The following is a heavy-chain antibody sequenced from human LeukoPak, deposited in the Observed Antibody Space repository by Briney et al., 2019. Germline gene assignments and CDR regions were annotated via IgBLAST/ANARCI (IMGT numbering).Heavy chain of an antibody. V-gene: IGHV3-21*01. Sequence: GGSLRLSCAASGFRFCSYWMTWVRDTPGEGLEWVSSISSSSSYIYYADSVNGRFTTSRDNAKNSLYLQMNSLRAEDTAVYYCAREVGDIVTSPYDYWGQGTLVTVSS. CDR1: GFRFCSYW. D-gene: IGHD3-9*01. J-gene: IGHJ4*02. CDR3: AREVGDIVTSPYDY. CDR2: ISSSSSYI.